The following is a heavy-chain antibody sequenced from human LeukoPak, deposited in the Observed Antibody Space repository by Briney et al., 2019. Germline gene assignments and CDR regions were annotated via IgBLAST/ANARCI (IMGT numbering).Heavy chain of an antibody. J-gene: IGHJ6*02. D-gene: IGHD2-2*01. CDR2: IYHSGST. V-gene: IGHV4-30-2*01. Sequence: SETLSLTCAVSGGSISSGGYSWSWIRQPPGQGLEWIGYIYHSGSTYYNPSLKSRVTISVDRSKNQFSLKLNSVTAADTAVYYCASTSPKPNYFGMDVWGQGTTVTVSS. CDR1: GGSISSGGYS. CDR3: ASTSPKPNYFGMDV.